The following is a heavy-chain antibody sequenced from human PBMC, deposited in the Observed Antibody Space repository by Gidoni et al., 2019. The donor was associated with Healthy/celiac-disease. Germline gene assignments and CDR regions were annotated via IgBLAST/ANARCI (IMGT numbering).Heavy chain of an antibody. Sequence: QMQLVQSGPEVKKPGTSVKVSCKAAGFTFTSSAVQWVRQARGQRLEWIGWIVVGSGNTNYAQKFQERVTITRDMSTSTAYMELSSLRSEDTAVYYCAAGLAAGYYYYGMDVWGQGTTVTVSS. D-gene: IGHD6-13*01. CDR1: GFTFTSSA. V-gene: IGHV1-58*01. J-gene: IGHJ6*02. CDR3: AAGLAAGYYYYGMDV. CDR2: IVVGSGNT.